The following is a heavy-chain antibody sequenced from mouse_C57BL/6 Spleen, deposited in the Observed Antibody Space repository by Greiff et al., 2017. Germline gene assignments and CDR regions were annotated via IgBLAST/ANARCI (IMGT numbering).Heavy chain of an antibody. CDR1: GYSITSGYY. V-gene: IGHV3-6*01. CDR2: ISYDGSN. CDR3: ARDEGDYYGSSYYFDY. D-gene: IGHD1-1*01. J-gene: IGHJ2*01. Sequence: EVHLVESGPGLVKPSQSLSLTCSVTGYSITSGYYWNWIRQFPGNKLEWMGYISYDGSNKYNPSLKNRITITRDTSKNQFFLKLNSVTTEDTATYYCARDEGDYYGSSYYFDYWGQGTTLTVSS.